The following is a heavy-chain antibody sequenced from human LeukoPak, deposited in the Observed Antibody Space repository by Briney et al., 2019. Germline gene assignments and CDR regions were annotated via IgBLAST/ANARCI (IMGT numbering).Heavy chain of an antibody. D-gene: IGHD3-9*01. Sequence: PSETLSLTCAVYGGSFSGYYWSWIRQPPGKGLEWIGEINHSGNTNYNPSLKSRVTMSVDTSKNQFSLNLRSVTAADTAVYYCARDRGLRYFDWSLGHWGQGTLVTVSS. V-gene: IGHV4-34*01. CDR1: GGSFSGYY. CDR2: INHSGNT. CDR3: ARDRGLRYFDWSLGH. J-gene: IGHJ4*02.